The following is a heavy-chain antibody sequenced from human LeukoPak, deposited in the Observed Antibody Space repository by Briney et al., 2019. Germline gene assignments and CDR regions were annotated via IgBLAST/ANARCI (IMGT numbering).Heavy chain of an antibody. Sequence: ASVKVSCKASGYTFTSYGISWVRQAPGQGLEWMGWISAYNGNTNYAQKLQGRVTMTTDTSTSTAYMELRSLSSDDTAVYYCARGSGWFGESERSFDSWGQGNLVTVSS. D-gene: IGHD3-10*01. CDR2: ISAYNGNT. J-gene: IGHJ5*01. CDR1: GYTFTSYG. V-gene: IGHV1-18*04. CDR3: ARGSGWFGESERSFDS.